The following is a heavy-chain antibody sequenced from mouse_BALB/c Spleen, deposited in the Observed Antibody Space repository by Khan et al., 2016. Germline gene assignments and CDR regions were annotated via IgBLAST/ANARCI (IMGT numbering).Heavy chain of an antibody. Sequence: VQLQESGPGLVQPSQSLSITCTVSGFSLTSYGVHWVRQSPGKGLEWLGVIWSGGSTDYNAAFISRLSISKDNSKSQVFFKMNSLQANDTAIYYCARIMITTGGGYFDVWGAGTTVTVSS. CDR1: GFSLTSYG. CDR3: ARIMITTGGGYFDV. J-gene: IGHJ1*01. D-gene: IGHD2-4*01. V-gene: IGHV2-2*02. CDR2: IWSGGST.